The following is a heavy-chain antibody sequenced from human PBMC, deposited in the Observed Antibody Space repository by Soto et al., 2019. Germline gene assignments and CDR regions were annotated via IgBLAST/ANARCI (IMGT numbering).Heavy chain of an antibody. D-gene: IGHD3-3*01. Sequence: GGSLRLSCAASGFTFSSYGMHWVRQAPGKGLEWVAVISGSGGSTYYADSVKGRFTISRDNSKNTLYLQMNSLRAEDTAVYYCAKAHSVPPLRFLEWSLPQANGLYGMDVWGQGTTVTVSS. CDR2: ISGSGGST. CDR3: AKAHSVPPLRFLEWSLPQANGLYGMDV. J-gene: IGHJ6*02. CDR1: GFTFSSYG. V-gene: IGHV3-23*01.